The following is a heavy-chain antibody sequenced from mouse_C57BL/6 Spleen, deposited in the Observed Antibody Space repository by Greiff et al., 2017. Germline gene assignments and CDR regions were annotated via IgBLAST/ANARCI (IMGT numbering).Heavy chain of an antibody. V-gene: IGHV5-6*02. Sequence: EVKLVESGGDLVKPGGSLKLSCAASGFTFSSYGMSWVRQTPDKRLEWVATISSGGSYTYYPDSVKGRFTISRDNAKNTLYLQMSSLKSEDTAMYYCARQYYYDGAMDFWGQGTSVTVSS. CDR3: ARQYYYDGAMDF. D-gene: IGHD1-1*01. CDR2: ISSGGSYT. J-gene: IGHJ4*01. CDR1: GFTFSSYG.